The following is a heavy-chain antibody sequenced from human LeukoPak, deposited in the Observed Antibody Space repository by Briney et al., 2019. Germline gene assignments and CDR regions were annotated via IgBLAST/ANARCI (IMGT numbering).Heavy chain of an antibody. CDR3: ARKFTIVGYMDV. CDR2: IIPIFGTA. CDR1: GGTFSSYA. Sequence: ASVKVSCKASGGTFSSYAISWVRQAPGQGLGWMGGIIPIFGTANYAQKFQGRVTITADESTSTAYMELSSLRSEDTAVYYCARKFTIVGYMDVWGKGTTVTVSS. D-gene: IGHD3-3*01. J-gene: IGHJ6*03. V-gene: IGHV1-69*13.